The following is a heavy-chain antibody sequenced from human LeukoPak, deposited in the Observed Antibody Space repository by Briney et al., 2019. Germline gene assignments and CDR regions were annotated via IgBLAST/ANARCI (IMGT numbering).Heavy chain of an antibody. Sequence: SETLSLTCTVSGGSISSSSYYRGWIRQPPGKGLEWIGSIYYSGSTYYNPSLKSRVTISVDTSKSQFSLKLSSVTAADTAVYYCARPVAGTDYFDYWGQGTLVTVSS. V-gene: IGHV4-39*01. D-gene: IGHD6-19*01. CDR3: ARPVAGTDYFDY. J-gene: IGHJ4*02. CDR2: IYYSGST. CDR1: GGSISSSSYY.